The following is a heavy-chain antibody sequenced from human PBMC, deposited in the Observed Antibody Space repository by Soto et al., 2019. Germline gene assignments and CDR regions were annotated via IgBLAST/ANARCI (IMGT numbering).Heavy chain of an antibody. CDR1: GLTFSSYW. CDR3: ARDLLKLRVYYYYMDV. D-gene: IGHD1-1*01. V-gene: IGHV3-7*01. CDR2: IKQDGSEK. Sequence: GGSLRLSCAASGLTFSSYWMSWVRQAPGKGLEWVANIKQDGSEKYYVDSVKGRFTISRDNAKNSLYLQMNSLRAEDTAVYYCARDLLKLRVYYYYMDVWGKGTTVTVSS. J-gene: IGHJ6*03.